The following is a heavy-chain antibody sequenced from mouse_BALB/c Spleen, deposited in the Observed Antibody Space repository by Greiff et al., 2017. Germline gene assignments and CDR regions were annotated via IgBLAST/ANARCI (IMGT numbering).Heavy chain of an antibody. CDR2: ISSGGSYT. V-gene: IGHV5-6*01. Sequence: EVQGVESGGDLVKPGGSLKLSCAASGFSFSSYGMSWVRQTPDTRLEWVATISSGGSYTYYPDSVKGRFTISRDNAKNTLYLQMGSLKSEDTAMYYCARDGYFDYWGQGTTLTVSA. CDR3: ARDGYFDY. J-gene: IGHJ2*01. CDR1: GFSFSSYG.